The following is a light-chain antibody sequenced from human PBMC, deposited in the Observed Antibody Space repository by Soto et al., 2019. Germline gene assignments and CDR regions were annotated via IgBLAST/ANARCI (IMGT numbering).Light chain of an antibody. Sequence: DIQMTQSPSSVSASIGDGVTITCRASQDIDSWLAWFQQKPGEAPRLLIYAAISLHSGVPSRFSGAGSGTEFSLTISSLQPEDFATYFCQQGNSFPLTFGGGTKVEIK. CDR3: QQGNSFPLT. CDR2: AAI. J-gene: IGKJ4*01. V-gene: IGKV1-12*01. CDR1: QDIDSW.